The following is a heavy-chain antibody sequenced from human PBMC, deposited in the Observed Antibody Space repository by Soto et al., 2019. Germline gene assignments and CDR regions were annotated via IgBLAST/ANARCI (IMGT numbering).Heavy chain of an antibody. CDR3: ARGIQLWLRRINTGYSG. V-gene: IGHV1-69*14. CDR1: GGTFSTYA. D-gene: IGHD5-18*01. Sequence: QVQLVQSGAEVKKPESSVKVSCKAPGGTFSTYAISWVRQAPGQGLEWMGGIIPMLGTANYAQWFQDRVTMTADKSTNTVYMELSSLRSEDTAVYCCARGIQLWLRRINTGYSGWGQGTLVTVSS. J-gene: IGHJ4*02. CDR2: IIPMLGTA.